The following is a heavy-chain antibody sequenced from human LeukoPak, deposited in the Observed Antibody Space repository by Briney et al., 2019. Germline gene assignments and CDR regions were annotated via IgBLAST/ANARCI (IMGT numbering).Heavy chain of an antibody. CDR1: GGTFSNYA. CDR3: ARGIAARYYFDY. V-gene: IGHV1-69*13. J-gene: IGHJ4*02. CDR2: VIPIFATA. D-gene: IGHD6-6*01. Sequence: SVKVSCEASGGTFSNYAVSWVRQAPGQGLEWMGGVIPIFATANYAQKFQGRVTITADESTSTAYMELSSLRSEDTAVYYCARGIAARYYFDYWGQGTLVTVSS.